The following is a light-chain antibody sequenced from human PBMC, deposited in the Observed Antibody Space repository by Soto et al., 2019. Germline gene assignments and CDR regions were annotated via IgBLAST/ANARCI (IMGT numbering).Light chain of an antibody. CDR2: GAS. CDR3: QQYSVWPLT. V-gene: IGKV3-20*01. CDR1: QSVSSSY. J-gene: IGKJ4*01. Sequence: DIVLTQSPGTLSLSPGERATLSCRASQSVSSSYLAWYQQKPGQAPRLLIFGASTRATGIPARFSGSGSEAEFALTISTLQSEEFAVYYCQQYSVWPLTFGGGTKVDIK.